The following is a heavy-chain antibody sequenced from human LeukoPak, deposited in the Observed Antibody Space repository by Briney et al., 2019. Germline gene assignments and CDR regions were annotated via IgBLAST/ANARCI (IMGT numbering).Heavy chain of an antibody. CDR3: ARDLTPAYGLVYYFDY. J-gene: IGHJ4*02. D-gene: IGHD3-10*01. CDR2: IIPIFGTA. Sequence: ASVKVSCKASGGTFSSYAISWVRQAHGQGLEWMGRIIPIFGTANYAQKFQGRVTITTDESTSTAYMELSSLRSEDTAVYYCARDLTPAYGLVYYFDYWGQGTLVTVSS. V-gene: IGHV1-69*05. CDR1: GGTFSSYA.